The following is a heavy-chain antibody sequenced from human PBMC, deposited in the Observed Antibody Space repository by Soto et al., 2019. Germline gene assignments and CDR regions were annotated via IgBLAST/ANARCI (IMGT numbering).Heavy chain of an antibody. CDR1: GFSFKNYA. CDR3: ARGVRAETYYNAFDY. Sequence: QVQLVESGGGVVQPGSSLRLSCAASGFSFKNYAFHWVRQAPGKGLEWVALISHNDEPKIFYADSVQGRFTISRVNFKNTVYLQMNSLRDEDTSVYHCARGVRAETYYNAFDYWGQGTQVTVSS. J-gene: IGHJ4*01. CDR2: ISHNDEPKI. D-gene: IGHD3-10*01. V-gene: IGHV3-30-3*01.